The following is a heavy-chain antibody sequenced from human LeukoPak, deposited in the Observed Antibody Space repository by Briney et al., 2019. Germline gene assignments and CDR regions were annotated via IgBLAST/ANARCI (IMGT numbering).Heavy chain of an antibody. Sequence: PSETLSLTCTVSGYSISSGYYWGWIRQPPGKGLEWIGSIYHSGSTYYNPSLKSRVTISVDTSKNQFSLKLSSVTAADTALYYCARGHRSGWPHFFDHWGQGTLAPVSS. V-gene: IGHV4-38-2*02. J-gene: IGHJ4*02. CDR2: IYHSGST. CDR3: ARGHRSGWPHFFDH. D-gene: IGHD6-19*01. CDR1: GYSISSGYY.